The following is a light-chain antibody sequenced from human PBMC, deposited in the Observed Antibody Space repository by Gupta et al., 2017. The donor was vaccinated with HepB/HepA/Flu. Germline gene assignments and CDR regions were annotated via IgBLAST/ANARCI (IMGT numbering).Light chain of an antibody. V-gene: IGKV1-39*01. CDR3: QQNYRTPKT. J-gene: IGKJ1*01. Sequence: DIQMTQSPSSLSASVGDRVTITCRASQSISSSLNWYQQRPGKAPKLLIYDATTLQSGVPSRFSGSGSGTDFSLSIGSLQPEDFGTYYCQQNYRTPKTFGQGTRVEVK. CDR2: DAT. CDR1: QSISSS.